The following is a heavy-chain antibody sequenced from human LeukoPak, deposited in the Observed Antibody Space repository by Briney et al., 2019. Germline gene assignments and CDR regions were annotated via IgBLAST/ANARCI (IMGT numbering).Heavy chain of an antibody. V-gene: IGHV3-23*01. CDR1: GFTFSSYA. CDR2: ISGSGSST. J-gene: IGHJ3*02. CDR3: ATNMGVVVPAAAPYAFDI. Sequence: PGGSLRLSCAASGFTFSSYAMSWVRQAPGEGLQWVSGISGSGSSTYYADSVRGRFTISRDNSKNTLYLQMNSLRAEDTAVYYCATNMGVVVPAAAPYAFDIWGQGTMVTVSS. D-gene: IGHD2-2*01.